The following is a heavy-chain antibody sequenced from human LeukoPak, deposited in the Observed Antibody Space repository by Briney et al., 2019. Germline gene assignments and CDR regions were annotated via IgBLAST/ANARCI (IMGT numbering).Heavy chain of an antibody. CDR1: GFTFSSYA. CDR2: ISYDGSNK. Sequence: QSGGSLRLSCAASGFTFSSYAMHWVRQAPGKGLEWVAVISYDGSNKYYADPVKGRFTISRDNSKNTLYLQMNSLRAEDTAVYYCASERSTFGGVIALSWGQGTLVTVSS. D-gene: IGHD3-16*02. CDR3: ASERSTFGGVIALS. V-gene: IGHV3-30-3*01. J-gene: IGHJ5*02.